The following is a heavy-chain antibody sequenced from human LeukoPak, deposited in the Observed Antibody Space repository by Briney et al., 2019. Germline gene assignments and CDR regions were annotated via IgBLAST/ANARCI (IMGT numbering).Heavy chain of an antibody. CDR2: IIPIFGTA. Sequence: SVKVSCKASGGTFSSYAISWVRQAPGQGLEWMGGIIPIFGTANYAQKFQGRVTITADESTSTAYMELGSLRSKDTAVYYCARAVTILGVVIKSWFDPWGQGTLVTVSS. CDR3: ARAVTILGVVIKSWFDP. D-gene: IGHD3-3*01. V-gene: IGHV1-69*13. CDR1: GGTFSSYA. J-gene: IGHJ5*02.